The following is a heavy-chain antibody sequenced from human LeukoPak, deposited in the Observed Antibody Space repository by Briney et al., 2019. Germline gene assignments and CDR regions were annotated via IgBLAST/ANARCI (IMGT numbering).Heavy chain of an antibody. Sequence: SETLSLTCDVFGQSFSSYSWAWTWIRQTPGEGLEWIGGIIESEALNASYNPSLESRVSIEMDTSKKQFSLTLTSMTAADTAIYYCARGRYPPRRFFDVWGRGTLVTVSS. J-gene: IGHJ2*01. CDR1: GQSFSSYS. CDR2: IIESEALNA. D-gene: IGHD3-16*02. CDR3: ARGRYPPRRFFDV. V-gene: IGHV4-34*01.